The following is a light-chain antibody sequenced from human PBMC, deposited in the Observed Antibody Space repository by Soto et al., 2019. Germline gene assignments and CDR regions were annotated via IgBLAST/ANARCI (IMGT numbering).Light chain of an antibody. CDR3: SSYTSSSTLLYL. CDR1: SSDVGGYNY. V-gene: IGLV2-14*01. Sequence: QSVLTQSASVSGSPGQSITISCTGTSSDVGGYNYVSWYQQHPGKAPKLMIYDVSNRPSGVSNRFSGSKSGNTASLTISGLQAEDEADYYCSSYTSSSTLLYLFGTGTKVTVL. J-gene: IGLJ1*01. CDR2: DVS.